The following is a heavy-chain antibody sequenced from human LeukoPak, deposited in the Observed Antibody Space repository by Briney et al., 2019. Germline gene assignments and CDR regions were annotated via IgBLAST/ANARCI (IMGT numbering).Heavy chain of an antibody. V-gene: IGHV3-23*01. Sequence: GGSLRLSCAASGFTFSSYAMSWVRQAPGKGLEWVSAISGSGGSTYYADSVEGRFTISRDNSKNTLYLQMNSLRAEDTAVYYCAKATVQYSSSSPHFDYWGQGTLVTVSS. CDR1: GFTFSSYA. D-gene: IGHD6-6*01. CDR2: ISGSGGST. CDR3: AKATVQYSSSSPHFDY. J-gene: IGHJ4*02.